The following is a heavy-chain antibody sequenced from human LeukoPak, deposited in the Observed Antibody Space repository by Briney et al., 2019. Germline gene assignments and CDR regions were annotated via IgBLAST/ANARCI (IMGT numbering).Heavy chain of an antibody. D-gene: IGHD3-3*01. V-gene: IGHV3-7*03. CDR3: ARSLFWSGYDY. CDR2: IDLDGSVK. Sequence: GGSLRLSCAASGFSFRTYWMDWVRQAPGKGLEWVANIDLDGSVKNYVDSVKGRFTISRDNIKNSLYLQMNSLRVEDTAVYYCARSLFWSGYDYWGQGTLVTVSS. J-gene: IGHJ4*02. CDR1: GFSFRTYW.